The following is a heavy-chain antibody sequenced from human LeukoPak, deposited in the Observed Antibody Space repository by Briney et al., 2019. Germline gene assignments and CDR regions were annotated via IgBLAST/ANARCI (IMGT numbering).Heavy chain of an antibody. D-gene: IGHD6-19*01. CDR3: ARDSERGYSSGQNWLDP. CDR2: IWYDGSNK. V-gene: IGHV3-33*01. CDR1: GFTFSSYG. J-gene: IGHJ5*02. Sequence: GRSLRLSCAASGFTFSSYGMHWVRQAPGKGLEWVAVIWYDGSNKYYADSVKGRFTISRDNSKNTLYLQMNSLRAEDTAVYYCARDSERGYSSGQNWLDPWGQGTLVTVSS.